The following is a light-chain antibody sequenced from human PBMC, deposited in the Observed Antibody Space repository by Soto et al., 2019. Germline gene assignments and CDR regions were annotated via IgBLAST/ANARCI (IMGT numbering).Light chain of an antibody. V-gene: IGKV1-9*01. CDR2: AAS. J-gene: IGKJ4*01. CDR1: QGISSY. Sequence: DIQLTQSPSFLSASVGDRVTITCRASQGISSYLAWYQQKPGKAPKVLIYAASTLQSGVPSRFSRSGSGTELTLTISSLQPEDFATYYCQRLNSYPLSFGGGTEVEI. CDR3: QRLNSYPLS.